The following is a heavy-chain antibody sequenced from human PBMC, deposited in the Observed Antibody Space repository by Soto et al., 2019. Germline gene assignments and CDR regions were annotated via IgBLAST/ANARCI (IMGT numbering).Heavy chain of an antibody. V-gene: IGHV4-39*01. Sequence: QLQLQESGPGLVKPSETLSLTCTVSGGSISSSSYYWGWIRQPPGKGLEWIGSIYYSGSTYYNPSLKSRVTISVDTSKNQFSLKLSSVTAADTAVYYCARLYSGWYCSGGSCLNNAFDIWGQGTMVTVSS. J-gene: IGHJ3*02. CDR1: GGSISSSSYY. CDR3: ARLYSGWYCSGGSCLNNAFDI. D-gene: IGHD2-15*01. CDR2: IYYSGST.